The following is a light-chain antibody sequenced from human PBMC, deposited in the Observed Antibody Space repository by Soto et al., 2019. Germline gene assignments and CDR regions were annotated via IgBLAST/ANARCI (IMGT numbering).Light chain of an antibody. CDR3: SSYTSSTTWV. CDR1: SSDVGAYNY. Sequence: QSALTQPASVSGSPGQSITISCTGTSSDVGAYNYVSWYQQHPGKAPKLMIYEVSYRPSGVSDRFSGSRSGNTASLTISGLQAEDESGYYCSSYTSSTTWVFGGGTKLTVL. CDR2: EVS. V-gene: IGLV2-14*01. J-gene: IGLJ3*02.